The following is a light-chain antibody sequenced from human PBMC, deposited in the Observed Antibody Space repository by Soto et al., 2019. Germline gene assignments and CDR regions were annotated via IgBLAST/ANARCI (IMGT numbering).Light chain of an antibody. V-gene: IGKV1-12*01. Sequence: IPMTQSPSSVSASVGDTVTLSCQTSHGVSGWLAWYQQKPGKAPTLLIYTVSNLQSGAPSRFSGSGSGTDFSLTITNLQPEDFATYFCQQGKTFPFTFGPGTKVEVK. CDR1: HGVSGW. J-gene: IGKJ3*01. CDR3: QQGKTFPFT. CDR2: TVS.